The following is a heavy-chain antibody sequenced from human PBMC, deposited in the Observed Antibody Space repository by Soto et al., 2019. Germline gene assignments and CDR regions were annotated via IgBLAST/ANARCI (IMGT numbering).Heavy chain of an antibody. Sequence: QVQLQESGPGLVKPSQTLSLTCTVSGGSISSGGYYWSWIRQHPGKGLEWIGSIYYSGSTYYNPSLKSRVTISVDTSKNQFSLKLSSVTAADTAVYYCARDTPQLDSNNNWFDPWGQGTLVTVSS. CDR1: GGSISSGGYY. D-gene: IGHD6-13*01. J-gene: IGHJ5*02. CDR2: IYYSGST. V-gene: IGHV4-31*03. CDR3: ARDTPQLDSNNNWFDP.